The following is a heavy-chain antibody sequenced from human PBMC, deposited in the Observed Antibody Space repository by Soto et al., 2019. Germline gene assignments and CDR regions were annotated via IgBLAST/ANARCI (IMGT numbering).Heavy chain of an antibody. Sequence: SETLSLTCFVSGGSVTSHHWSRIRQFPGQGLEWIAYTSYTGNTNYNPSLQSRVTISLDTSKNQLSLKLSSVTAADTAVYYCARGPPFTPDYFDYWGQGTLVTVSS. V-gene: IGHV4-59*02. CDR3: ARGPPFTPDYFDY. J-gene: IGHJ4*02. CDR2: TSYTGNT. CDR1: GGSVTSHH.